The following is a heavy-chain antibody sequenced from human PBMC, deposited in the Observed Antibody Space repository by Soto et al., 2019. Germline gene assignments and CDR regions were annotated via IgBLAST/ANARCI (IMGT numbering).Heavy chain of an antibody. CDR2: IYYSGST. J-gene: IGHJ6*03. D-gene: IGHD6-13*01. CDR1: GGSISSYY. Sequence: SETLSLTCTVSGGSISSYYWSWIRQPPGKGLEWIGYIYYSGSTNYNPSLKSRVTISVDTSKNQFSLKLSSVTAADTAVYYCARGAGDSSSWYDNYYYYYYMDVWGKGTTVTVSS. CDR3: ARGAGDSSSWYDNYYYYYYMDV. V-gene: IGHV4-59*08.